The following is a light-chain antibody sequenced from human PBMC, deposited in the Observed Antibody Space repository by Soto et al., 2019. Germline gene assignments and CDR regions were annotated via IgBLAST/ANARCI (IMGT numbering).Light chain of an antibody. Sequence: EIVLTQSPGTLSLSPGERASVCCRASQSVSSSYVAWYQQRPGQAPRLLIYGASSRATGIPDRFSGSGSGTDFTLTISRLEPEDFAVYYCQQCGSSPPTFGQGTKVDIK. V-gene: IGKV3-20*01. J-gene: IGKJ1*01. CDR3: QQCGSSPPT. CDR1: QSVSSSY. CDR2: GAS.